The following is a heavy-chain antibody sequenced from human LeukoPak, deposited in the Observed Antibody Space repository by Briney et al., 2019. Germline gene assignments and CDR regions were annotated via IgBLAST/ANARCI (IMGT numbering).Heavy chain of an antibody. J-gene: IGHJ6*03. D-gene: IGHD1-1*01. V-gene: IGHV4-34*01. CDR1: GGSFSGYY. Sequence: SETLSLTCAVYGGSFSGYYWSWIRQPPGKGLECIGEINHSGSTNYNPSLKSRVTISVDTPKNQFSLKLSSATAADTAVYYCALLSQQNYYYYYMGVWGKGTTVTVSS. CDR2: INHSGST. CDR3: ALLSQQNYYYYYMGV.